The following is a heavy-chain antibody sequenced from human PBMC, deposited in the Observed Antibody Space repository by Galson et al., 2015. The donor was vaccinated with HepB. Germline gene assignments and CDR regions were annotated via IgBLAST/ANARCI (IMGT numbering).Heavy chain of an antibody. Sequence: SGYTFTDYWIGWVRHMPGKGLESVAIISPNNGRTTYGPSFEGQVTISADISTSTVYLHWASLKTSDTAVYYCTRHSGAVASPNWFDPWGQGTLVTVSS. J-gene: IGHJ5*02. CDR1: GYTFTDYW. CDR3: TRHSGAVASPNWFDP. D-gene: IGHD6-19*01. CDR2: ISPNNGRT. V-gene: IGHV5-51*01.